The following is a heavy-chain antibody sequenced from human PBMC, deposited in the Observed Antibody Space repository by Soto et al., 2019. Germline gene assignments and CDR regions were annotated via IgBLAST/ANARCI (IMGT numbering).Heavy chain of an antibody. V-gene: IGHV5-51*01. J-gene: IGHJ4*02. CDR3: ARPHYDILTGYLEYYFDY. Sequence: GESLKISCKGSGYSFTSYWIGWVRQMPGKGLEWMGIIYPGDSDTRYSPSFQGQVTISADKSISTAYLQWSSLKASDTAMYYCARPHYDILTGYLEYYFDYWGQGTLVTVSS. CDR2: IYPGDSDT. CDR1: GYSFTSYW. D-gene: IGHD3-9*01.